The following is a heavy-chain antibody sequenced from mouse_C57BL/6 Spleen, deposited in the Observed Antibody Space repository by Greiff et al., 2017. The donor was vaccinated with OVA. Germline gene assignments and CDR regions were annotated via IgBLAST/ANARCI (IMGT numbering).Heavy chain of an antibody. Sequence: EVKLQQSGPELVKPGASVKISCKASGYTFTDYYMNWVKQSHGKSLEWIGDINPNNGGTSYNQKFKGKATLTVDKSSSTAYMELRSLTSEDSAVYYCARRGYDGYYFYYYAMDYWGQGTSVTVSS. CDR1: GYTFTDYY. V-gene: IGHV1-26*01. CDR2: INPNNGGT. J-gene: IGHJ4*01. D-gene: IGHD2-3*01. CDR3: ARRGYDGYYFYYYAMDY.